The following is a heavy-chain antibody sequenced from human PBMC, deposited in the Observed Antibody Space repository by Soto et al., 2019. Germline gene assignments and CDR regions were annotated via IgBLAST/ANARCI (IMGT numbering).Heavy chain of an antibody. CDR1: GGSISSSSYY. CDR2: IYYSGST. D-gene: IGHD3-10*01. CDR3: ARRYGRAFDI. Sequence: SETLSLTCTVSGGSISSSSYYWGWIRQPPGKGLEWIGSIYYSGSTYYNTSLKNRVNISVDTSKNQFSLMLSSVTAADTAVYYCARRYGRAFDIWGQGTMVTVSS. J-gene: IGHJ3*02. V-gene: IGHV4-39*01.